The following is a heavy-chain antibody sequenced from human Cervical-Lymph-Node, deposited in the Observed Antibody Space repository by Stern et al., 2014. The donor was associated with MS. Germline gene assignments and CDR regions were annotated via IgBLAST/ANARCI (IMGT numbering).Heavy chain of an antibody. CDR3: TRTGSNWKTNWFDP. Sequence: VQLVESGAELKKPGASVKVSCKASGYTFTAYYMHWVRQAPGQGLEWMGWINPNSGGTHYAQQFQGRVSMTRDTSIITAYMELNGLTSVDTAVYYCTRTGSNWKTNWFDPWGQGTPVTVSS. J-gene: IGHJ5*02. V-gene: IGHV1-2*02. CDR2: INPNSGGT. CDR1: GYTFTAYY. D-gene: IGHD1-1*01.